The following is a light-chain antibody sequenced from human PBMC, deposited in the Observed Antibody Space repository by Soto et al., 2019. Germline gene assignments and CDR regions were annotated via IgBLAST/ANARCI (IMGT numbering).Light chain of an antibody. Sequence: EIVLTQSPGTLSLSLGERATLSCRASQSFSSNYLAWYQQKPGQAPRVLMYGASRRATGIPDRFSGSGSGTDFTLTITSLEPEDFAVYYCQQFGSSPLTFGGGTKVDIK. CDR1: QSFSSNY. V-gene: IGKV3-20*01. CDR2: GAS. CDR3: QQFGSSPLT. J-gene: IGKJ4*01.